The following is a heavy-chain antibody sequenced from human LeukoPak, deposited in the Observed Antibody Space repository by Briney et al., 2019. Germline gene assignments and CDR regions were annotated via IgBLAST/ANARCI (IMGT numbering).Heavy chain of an antibody. CDR1: GGSITRTTSY. CDR2: VYYTGTT. J-gene: IGHJ4*02. D-gene: IGHD6-19*01. Sequence: ASETLSLTCTVSGGSITRTTSYWGWIRQPPGKGLEWIGTVYYTGTTYNNPSLKSRITISVGTSKNQFSLKLSSVTAADTAVYYCTRLDDYNSGWWTIDYWGQGTLVTVSS. V-gene: IGHV4-39*01. CDR3: TRLDDYNSGWWTIDY.